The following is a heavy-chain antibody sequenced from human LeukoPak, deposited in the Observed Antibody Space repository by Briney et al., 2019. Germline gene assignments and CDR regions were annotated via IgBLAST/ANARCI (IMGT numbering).Heavy chain of an antibody. J-gene: IGHJ4*02. CDR1: GYTFTGYY. D-gene: IGHD5-18*01. V-gene: IGHV1-2*02. Sequence: ASVKVSCKASGYTFTGYYMHWVRQAPGQGLEWIGWINPNSGGTNYAQKFQGRVTMTRDTSNSTAYMELSRLRSDDTAVYYCARVGTVDTAMVTLFGDLYYFDYWGQGTLVTVSS. CDR2: INPNSGGT. CDR3: ARVGTVDTAMVTLFGDLYYFDY.